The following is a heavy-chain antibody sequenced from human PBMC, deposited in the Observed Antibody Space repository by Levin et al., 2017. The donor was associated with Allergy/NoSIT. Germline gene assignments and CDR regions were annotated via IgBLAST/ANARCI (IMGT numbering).Heavy chain of an antibody. CDR3: AVATHSTITVADWYFDL. D-gene: IGHD6-19*01. CDR2: IYPRDSDT. J-gene: IGHJ2*01. V-gene: IGHV5-51*01. Sequence: GESLKISCKVSGYSFTSYWIAWVRQMPGKGLEWMGIIYPRDSDTRYSPSFQGQVTISADKSISTAYLQWTSLKASDTAMYYCAVATHSTITVADWYFDLWGRGTLVTVSS. CDR1: GYSFTSYW.